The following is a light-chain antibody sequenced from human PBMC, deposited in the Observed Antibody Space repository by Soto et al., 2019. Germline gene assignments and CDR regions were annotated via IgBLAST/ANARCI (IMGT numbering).Light chain of an antibody. CDR2: GAS. V-gene: IGKV3-20*01. Sequence: EIVLTQSPGTLSLSPWERATLSCRASQSVSSGYLAWYQQKPGQAPRLLIYGASSRATGIPDRFSGSGSGTDFTLTISRLEPEDFAVYYCQQYGSSSITFGQGTRLEIK. J-gene: IGKJ5*01. CDR3: QQYGSSSIT. CDR1: QSVSSGY.